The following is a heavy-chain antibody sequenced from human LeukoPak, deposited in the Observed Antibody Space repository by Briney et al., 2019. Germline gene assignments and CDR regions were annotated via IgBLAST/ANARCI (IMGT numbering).Heavy chain of an antibody. CDR1: GFTFTSYW. V-gene: IGHV3-7*03. D-gene: IGHD2-2*02. CDR3: ARADVVPAAIWGYYYYYMDV. J-gene: IGHJ6*03. Sequence: GGSLRLSCAASGFTFTSYWMSWVRQVPGKGPEWVANIKQDGSEKYYVDSVKGRFTISRDNAKNSLYLQMNSLRAEDTAVYYCARADVVPAAIWGYYYYYMDVWGKGTTVTVSS. CDR2: IKQDGSEK.